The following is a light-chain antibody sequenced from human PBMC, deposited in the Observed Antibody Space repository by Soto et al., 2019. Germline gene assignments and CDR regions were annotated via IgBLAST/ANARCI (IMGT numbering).Light chain of an antibody. CDR1: SSNIGSFYD. V-gene: IGLV1-40*01. Sequence: QSVLTQPPSVSGAPGQRVTIPCTGSSSNIGSFYDVHWYQQLPGTVPKLLIYGDNNRPSGVPDRCSGSKSGTAASLAITGLQAADEADYYCQSYDNSLNHVVFGGGTKLTVL. CDR3: QSYDNSLNHVV. J-gene: IGLJ2*01. CDR2: GDN.